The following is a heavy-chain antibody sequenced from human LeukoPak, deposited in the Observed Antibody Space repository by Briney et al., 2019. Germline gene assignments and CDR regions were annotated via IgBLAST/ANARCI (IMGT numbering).Heavy chain of an antibody. CDR2: FDPEDGET. Sequence: ASVKVSCKVSGYTLTELSMHWVRQAPGKGLEWMGGFDPEDGETIYAQKFQGRVTMTEDTSTDTAYMELSSLRSVGTAVYYCATGYSRSGIFGCWGQGTLVTVSS. CDR3: ATGYSRSGIFGC. D-gene: IGHD6-6*01. V-gene: IGHV1-24*01. CDR1: GYTLTELS. J-gene: IGHJ4*02.